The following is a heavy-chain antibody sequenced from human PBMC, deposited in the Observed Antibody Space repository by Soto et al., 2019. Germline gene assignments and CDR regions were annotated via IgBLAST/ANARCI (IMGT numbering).Heavy chain of an antibody. V-gene: IGHV4-61*01. Sequence: PSETLSLTCTVSGGSVSSGSYYWSWIRQPPGKGLEWIGYIYYSGSTNYNPSLKSRVTISVDTSKNQFSLKLSSVTAADTAVYYCARDIGDHGPGSYYGIDPWGQGTLVTVSS. D-gene: IGHD3-10*01. CDR2: IYYSGST. CDR1: GGSVSSGSYY. CDR3: ARDIGDHGPGSYYGIDP. J-gene: IGHJ5*02.